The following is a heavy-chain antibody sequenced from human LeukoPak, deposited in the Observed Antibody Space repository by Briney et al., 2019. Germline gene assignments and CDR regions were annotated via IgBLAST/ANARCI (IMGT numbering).Heavy chain of an antibody. V-gene: IGHV4-59*01. J-gene: IGHJ6*02. D-gene: IGHD5-18*01. CDR3: ARDYSYGYNYHGLDV. CDR2: IYYSGST. Sequence: SETLSLTCTVSGGSINSYYWRWIRQPPGKGLEWIGYIYYSGSTNYNPSLKSRVSISVDTSKNQFSLKLSSVTAADTAVYYCARDYSYGYNYHGLDVWGQGTTVTVSS. CDR1: GGSINSYY.